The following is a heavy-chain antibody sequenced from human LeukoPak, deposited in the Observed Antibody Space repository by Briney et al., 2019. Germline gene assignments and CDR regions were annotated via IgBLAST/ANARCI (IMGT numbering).Heavy chain of an antibody. CDR1: GFTFDDYA. CDR3: AKSSGYSYGSNYFDY. J-gene: IGHJ4*02. D-gene: IGHD5-18*01. V-gene: IGHV3-9*03. Sequence: GGSLRLSCAASGFTFDDYAMHWVRLAPGKGLEWVAGISWNSGSIVYVDSVKGRFTISRDNAKNSLYLQMNSLRAEDMALYYCAKSSGYSYGSNYFDYWGQGALVTVPS. CDR2: ISWNSGSI.